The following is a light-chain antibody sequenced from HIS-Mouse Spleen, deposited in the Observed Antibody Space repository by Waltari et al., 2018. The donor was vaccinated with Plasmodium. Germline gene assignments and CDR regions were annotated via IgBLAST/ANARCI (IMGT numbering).Light chain of an antibody. CDR2: EGS. CDR1: SSDFCSYNL. Sequence: QSALTQPAPVSGSPGQSITISCTGTSSDFCSYNLVAWYPQHTCKAPKLMLYEGSKQALGGSNRFSGSKSGNTASLTISGLQAEDEADYYCCSYAGSSTYVFGTGTKVTVL. J-gene: IGLJ1*01. CDR3: CSYAGSSTYV. V-gene: IGLV2-23*01.